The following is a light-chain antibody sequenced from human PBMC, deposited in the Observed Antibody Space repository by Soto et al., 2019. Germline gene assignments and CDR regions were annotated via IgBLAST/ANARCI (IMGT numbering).Light chain of an antibody. J-gene: IGLJ2*01. Sequence: QSVLTQPASVSGSPGQSITISCTGTSSDVGGYKYVSWYQQHPDKAPKLIIFEVSNRPSGISSRFSGSKSGNTASLTISGLQDEDEADYYCASYTSSSTSVIFGRGTKVTVL. CDR2: EVS. V-gene: IGLV2-14*01. CDR1: SSDVGGYKY. CDR3: ASYTSSSTSVI.